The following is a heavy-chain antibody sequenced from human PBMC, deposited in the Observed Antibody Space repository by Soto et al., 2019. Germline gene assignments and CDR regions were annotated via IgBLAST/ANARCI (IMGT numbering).Heavy chain of an antibody. CDR2: INDSGNI. CDR3: ARGLILCFGELSRRGGYYYYMDV. V-gene: IGHV4-34*01. D-gene: IGHD3-10*01. CDR1: GGSFSGYQ. Sequence: QVQLQQWGAGLLKPSETLSLTCAVYGGSFSGYQWTWIRQTPGKGLECIVEINDSGNINYNPSLKSRVTILLDTPKKQISLKLSSVTAADTAVYYCARGLILCFGELSRRGGYYYYMDVWGEGTTVIVSS. J-gene: IGHJ6*03.